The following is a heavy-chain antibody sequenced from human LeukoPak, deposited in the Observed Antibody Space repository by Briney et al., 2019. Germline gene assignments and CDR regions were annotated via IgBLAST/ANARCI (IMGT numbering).Heavy chain of an antibody. D-gene: IGHD6-19*01. Sequence: GSLGLSCAASGFTFSNYAMSWVRQAPGKGLEWVSTISDSGGSTYYADPVKGRFTISRDNSKNTLYLQMNSLRAEDTAVYYCAKTRPWGAVAGNYWGQGTLVTVSS. J-gene: IGHJ4*02. CDR1: GFTFSNYA. CDR3: AKTRPWGAVAGNY. V-gene: IGHV3-23*01. CDR2: ISDSGGST.